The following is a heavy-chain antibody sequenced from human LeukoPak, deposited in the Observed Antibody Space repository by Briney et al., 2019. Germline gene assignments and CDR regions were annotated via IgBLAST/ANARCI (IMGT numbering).Heavy chain of an antibody. D-gene: IGHD3/OR15-3a*01. CDR2: IYSGGST. V-gene: IGHV3-66*01. J-gene: IGHJ3*02. CDR1: GFTVSSNY. CDR3: ARDRDWHAFDI. Sequence: GGSLRLSCAASGFTVSSNYMSWVRQAPGKGLEWVSVIYSGGSTYYADSVKGRFTISRNNSKNTLYLQMNSLRAEDTAVYYCARDRDWHAFDIWGRGTMVTVSS.